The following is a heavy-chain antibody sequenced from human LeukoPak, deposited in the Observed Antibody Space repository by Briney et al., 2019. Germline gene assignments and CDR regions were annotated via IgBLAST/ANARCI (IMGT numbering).Heavy chain of an antibody. CDR2: IYYSGST. V-gene: IGHV4-59*01. J-gene: IGHJ5*02. CDR3: ARVRDGYTPFDP. Sequence: SETLSLTCTVSGGSISCYQWSWIRQPPGKGLEWIGEIYYSGSTNYNPSLKSRVTISVDTSKNQFSLKLSSVTAADTAVYYCARVRDGYTPFDPWGQGTLVTVSS. D-gene: IGHD5-24*01. CDR1: GGSISCYQ.